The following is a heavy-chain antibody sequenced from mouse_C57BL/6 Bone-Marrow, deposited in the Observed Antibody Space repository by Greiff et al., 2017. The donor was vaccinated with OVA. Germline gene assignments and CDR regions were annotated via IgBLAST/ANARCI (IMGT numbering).Heavy chain of an antibody. V-gene: IGHV5-4*01. CDR2: ISDGGSYT. J-gene: IGHJ2*01. D-gene: IGHD2-2*01. CDR3: ARPLYDGYDGVDY. CDR1: GFTFSSYA. Sequence: EVQLVESGGGLVKPGGSLKLSCAASGFTFSSYAMSWVRQTPEKRLEWVATISDGGSYTYYPDNLKGRFTISRDNAKNNLYLQMSHLKSEDTAIYYCARPLYDGYDGVDYWGQGTTLTVSS.